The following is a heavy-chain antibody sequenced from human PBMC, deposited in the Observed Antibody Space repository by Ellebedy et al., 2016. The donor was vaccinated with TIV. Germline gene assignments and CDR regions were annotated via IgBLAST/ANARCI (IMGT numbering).Heavy chain of an antibody. CDR3: ARRIAARPGYYYGMDV. CDR1: GFTFNFYA. J-gene: IGHJ6*02. D-gene: IGHD6-6*01. CDR2: INGSGSGT. V-gene: IGHV3-23*01. Sequence: GESLKISCAVSGFTFNFYAMNWVRQAPGKGLEWVASINGSGSGTFYADSVKGRFTVSRDNSKHTVYLQLNSLRAEDTAVYYCARRIAARPGYYYGMDVWGRGTTVTVSS.